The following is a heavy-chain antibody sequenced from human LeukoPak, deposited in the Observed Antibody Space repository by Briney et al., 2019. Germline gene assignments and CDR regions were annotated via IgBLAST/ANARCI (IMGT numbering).Heavy chain of an antibody. CDR1: GYSISSGYY. CDR3: ARHSSGWYSWSDP. D-gene: IGHD6-19*01. CDR2: IYHSGST. V-gene: IGHV4-38-2*02. Sequence: SETLSLTCTVSGYSISSGYYWGWIRQPPGKGLEWIGSIYHSGSTYYNPSLQSRVTISVDTSKNHFSLKLSSVTAADTAIYYCARHSSGWYSWSDPWGQGTLVTVSS. J-gene: IGHJ5*02.